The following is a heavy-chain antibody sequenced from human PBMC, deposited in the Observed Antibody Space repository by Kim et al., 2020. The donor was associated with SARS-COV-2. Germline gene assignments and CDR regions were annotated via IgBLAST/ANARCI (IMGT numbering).Heavy chain of an antibody. CDR1: GGSISSSSYY. D-gene: IGHD1-26*01. CDR3: ARVSGSYSAS. V-gene: IGHV4-39*07. J-gene: IGHJ4*03. CDR2: IYYSGST. Sequence: SETLSLTCTVSGGSISSSSYYWGWIRQPPGKGLEWIGSIYYSGSTYYNPSLKSRVTISVDTSKNQFSLKLSSVTAADTAVYYCARVSGSYSASWGQGTL.